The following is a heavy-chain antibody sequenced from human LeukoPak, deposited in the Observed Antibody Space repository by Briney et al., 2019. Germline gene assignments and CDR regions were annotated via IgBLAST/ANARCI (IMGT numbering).Heavy chain of an antibody. CDR1: GFTFSSYS. CDR3: AKRKTPRITMVRGVCGMDV. V-gene: IGHV3-48*01. Sequence: GGSLRLSCAASGFTFSSYSMNWVRQAPGKGLEWVSYISSSSSTIYYADSVKGRFTISRDNSKNTLYLQMNSLRAEDTAVYYCAKRKTPRITMVRGVCGMDVWGQGTTVTVSS. D-gene: IGHD3-10*01. J-gene: IGHJ6*02. CDR2: ISSSSSTI.